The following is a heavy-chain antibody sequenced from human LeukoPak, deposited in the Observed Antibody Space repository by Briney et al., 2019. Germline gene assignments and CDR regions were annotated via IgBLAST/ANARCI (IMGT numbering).Heavy chain of an antibody. CDR2: ISGSGGST. CDR3: AKGDSSGYYYRPGYYFDY. V-gene: IGHV3-23*01. Sequence: GGSLRLSCAASGFTFSSYAMSWVRQAPGKGLEWASAISGSGGSTYYADSVKGRFTISRDNSKNTLYLQMNSLRAEDTAVYYCAKGDSSGYYYRPGYYFDYWGQGTLVTVSS. CDR1: GFTFSSYA. J-gene: IGHJ4*02. D-gene: IGHD3-22*01.